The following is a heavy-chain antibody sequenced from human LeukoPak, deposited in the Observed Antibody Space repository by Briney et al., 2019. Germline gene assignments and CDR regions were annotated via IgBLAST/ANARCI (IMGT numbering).Heavy chain of an antibody. D-gene: IGHD3-22*01. CDR1: GYTFTGYY. V-gene: IGHV1-2*02. Sequence: ASVKVSCKASGYTFTGYYMHWVRPAPGQGLEWMGWINPNSGGTNYAQKFQGRVTMTRDTSISTAYVELSRLRSDDTAVYYCARGYYDSSGYYNYFDYWGQGTLVTVSS. J-gene: IGHJ4*02. CDR2: INPNSGGT. CDR3: ARGYYDSSGYYNYFDY.